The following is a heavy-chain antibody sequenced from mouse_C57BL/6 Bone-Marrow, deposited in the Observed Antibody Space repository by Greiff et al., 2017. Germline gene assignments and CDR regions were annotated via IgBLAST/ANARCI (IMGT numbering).Heavy chain of an antibody. D-gene: IGHD1-1*01. V-gene: IGHV1-82*01. CDR3: AGHYGSSYGYCDV. J-gene: IGHJ1*03. Sequence: VQLQQSGPELVKPGASVKISCKASGYAFSSSWMNWVKQRPGKGLEWIGRIYPGDGDTNYNGKFKGKATLTADKSSSTAYMQLSSLTSEDSAVYFCAGHYGSSYGYCDVWGTGTTVTVSS. CDR1: GYAFSSSW. CDR2: IYPGDGDT.